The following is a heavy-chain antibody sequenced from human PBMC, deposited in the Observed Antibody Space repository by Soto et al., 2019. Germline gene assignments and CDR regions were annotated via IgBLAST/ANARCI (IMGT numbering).Heavy chain of an antibody. Sequence: QVELQESGPGLVKPSQTLSLTCTVSGGSISSGGYYWSWVRQHPGKGLEWIWYIYDSGSTYYNPSLKSRVTISIDTSKNQFSLKLTSVTAADTAVYYCASQATGWYPDYWGQGTLVTVSS. CDR1: GGSISSGGYY. J-gene: IGHJ4*02. D-gene: IGHD6-19*01. CDR3: ASQATGWYPDY. V-gene: IGHV4-31*03. CDR2: IYDSGST.